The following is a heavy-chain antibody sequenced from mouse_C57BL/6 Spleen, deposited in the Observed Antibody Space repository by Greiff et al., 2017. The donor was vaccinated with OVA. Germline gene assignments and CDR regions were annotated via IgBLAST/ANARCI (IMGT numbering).Heavy chain of an antibody. Sequence: EVQVVESGGGLVKPGGSLKLSCAASGFTFSDYGMHWVRQAPEKGLEWVAYISSGSSTIYYADTVKGRFTISRDNAKNTLFLQMTSLRSEDTAMYYCARPPYYDYDGAWFAYWGQGTLVTVSA. J-gene: IGHJ3*01. CDR2: ISSGSSTI. CDR3: ARPPYYDYDGAWFAY. V-gene: IGHV5-17*01. CDR1: GFTFSDYG. D-gene: IGHD2-4*01.